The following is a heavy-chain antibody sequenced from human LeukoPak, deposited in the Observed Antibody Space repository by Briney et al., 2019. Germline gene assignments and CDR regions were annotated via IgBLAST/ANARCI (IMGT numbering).Heavy chain of an antibody. Sequence: PGGSLRLSCAASGFTFSSYSMNWVCQAPGKGLEWVANIKSDGSEEYYGDSVKGRFTISRDNAKNSLYLQMNSLRVEDTAVYYCARGDLWLGHWGQGSLVTVSS. CDR1: GFTFSSYS. V-gene: IGHV3-7*01. D-gene: IGHD3-10*01. CDR3: ARGDLWLGH. CDR2: IKSDGSEE. J-gene: IGHJ4*02.